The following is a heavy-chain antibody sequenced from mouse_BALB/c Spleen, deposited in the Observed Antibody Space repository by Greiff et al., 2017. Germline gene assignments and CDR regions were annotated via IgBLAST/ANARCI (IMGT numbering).Heavy chain of an antibody. CDR2: ISCYNGAT. V-gene: IGHV1S34*01. J-gene: IGHJ2*01. D-gene: IGHD1-1*01. CDR3: ARSEITTVVATNFDD. CDR1: GYSFPGYY. Sequence: LVKTGASVKISCTASGYSFPGYYMHWVKQSHGKSLEWIGYISCYNGATSYNQKFKGKATFTVDTSSSTAYMQFNSLTSEDSAVYYCARSEITTVVATNFDDWGQGTTLTVSS.